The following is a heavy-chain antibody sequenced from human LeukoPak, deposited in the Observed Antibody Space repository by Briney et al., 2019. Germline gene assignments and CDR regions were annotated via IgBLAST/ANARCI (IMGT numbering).Heavy chain of an antibody. CDR3: ASGGYCSSTSCYPNWFDP. CDR2: IYYSGST. V-gene: IGHV4-39*07. Sequence: SETLSLTCTVSGGSISSSSYYWGWIRQPPGKGLEWIGSIYYSGSTYYNPSLKSRVTISVDTSKNQFSLKLTSVTAADTAVYYCASGGYCSSTSCYPNWFDPWGQGTLVTVSS. D-gene: IGHD2-2*01. J-gene: IGHJ5*02. CDR1: GGSISSSSYY.